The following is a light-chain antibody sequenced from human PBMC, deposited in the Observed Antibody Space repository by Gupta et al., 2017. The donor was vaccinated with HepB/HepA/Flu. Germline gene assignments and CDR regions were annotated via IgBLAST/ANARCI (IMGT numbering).Light chain of an antibody. Sequence: QSALTQPASVSVSPGQSITISCTGSSADIGGFNSVSWYQQYPGRAPKLLIYDVTNRPSGVSYRFSGSKSGNTASLTISGLQPEDDADYYGSSFKIGRTLVVVGGGTKVTVL. CDR1: SADIGGFNS. CDR2: DVT. V-gene: IGLV2-14*03. CDR3: SSFKIGRTLVV. J-gene: IGLJ2*01.